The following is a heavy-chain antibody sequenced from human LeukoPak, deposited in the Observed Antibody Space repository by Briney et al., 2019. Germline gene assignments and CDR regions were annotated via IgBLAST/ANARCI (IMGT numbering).Heavy chain of an antibody. Sequence: PSETLSLTCAVYGGSFSGYYWSWIRQPPGKGLEWIGEINHSGSTNYNPSLKSRVTISVETSKNQFSLKLSSVTAADTAVYYCARPARMSYYYYYMDGWGKGTTVTVSS. CDR3: ARPARMSYYYYYMDG. CDR1: GGSFSGYY. CDR2: INHSGST. V-gene: IGHV4-34*01. D-gene: IGHD6-6*01. J-gene: IGHJ6*03.